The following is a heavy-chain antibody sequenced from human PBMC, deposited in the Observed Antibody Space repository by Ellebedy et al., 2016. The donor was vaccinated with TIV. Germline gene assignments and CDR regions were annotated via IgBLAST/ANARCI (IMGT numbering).Heavy chain of an antibody. V-gene: IGHV1-46*01. D-gene: IGHD3-22*01. CDR3: ARGDNYYYDSSGYYYNY. J-gene: IGHJ4*02. CDR2: INPGSGNS. CDR1: GYTFTSYF. Sequence: ASVKVSCKASGYTFTSYFLYWVRQAPGQGLEWMGIINPGSGNSNYPQKFQGRVTMTRDTSTSTVYMELSSLRSEDTAVYYCARGDNYYYDSSGYYYNYWGQGTLVTVSS.